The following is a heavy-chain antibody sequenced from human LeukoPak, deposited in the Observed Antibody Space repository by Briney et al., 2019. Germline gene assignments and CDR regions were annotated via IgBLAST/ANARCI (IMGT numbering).Heavy chain of an antibody. D-gene: IGHD1-14*01. J-gene: IGHJ3*02. CDR3: ARVPELDAFEI. Sequence: GASVKVSCKASGGTFSSYAISWVRQAPGQGLEWMGRIIPIFGTANYAQKFQGRVTVTTDESTSTAYMELSSLRSEDTAVYYCARVPELDAFEIWGQGTIVTVSS. CDR1: GGTFSSYA. V-gene: IGHV1-69*05. CDR2: IIPIFGTA.